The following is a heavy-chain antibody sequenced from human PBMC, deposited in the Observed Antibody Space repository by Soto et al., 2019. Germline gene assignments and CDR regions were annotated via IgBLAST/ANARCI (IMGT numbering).Heavy chain of an antibody. CDR2: IWYDGSNK. D-gene: IGHD6-19*01. Sequence: QVQLVESGGGVVQPGRSLRLSCAASGFTFSSYGMHWFRQAPGKGLEWVAVIWYDGSNKYYADSVKGRFTISRDNSKNTLYLQMDSLRAEDTAVYYCARESRIAVAGTCLGYWGQGTLVTVSS. V-gene: IGHV3-33*01. J-gene: IGHJ4*02. CDR3: ARESRIAVAGTCLGY. CDR1: GFTFSSYG.